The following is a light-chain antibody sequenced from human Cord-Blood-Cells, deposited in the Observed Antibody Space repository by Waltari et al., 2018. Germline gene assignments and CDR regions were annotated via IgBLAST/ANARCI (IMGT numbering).Light chain of an antibody. CDR2: EVS. V-gene: IGLV2-14*01. Sequence: QSALTQPASVSGSPGQSITISCTGTSSDVGGYNYVSWYQQHPGKAPKLMIYEVSNRPSGVFNRFSGSKSGNTASLTIAGLQAEDEADYDCSSYTSSSIVVFGGGTKLTVL. CDR1: SSDVGGYNY. CDR3: SSYTSSSIVV. J-gene: IGLJ2*01.